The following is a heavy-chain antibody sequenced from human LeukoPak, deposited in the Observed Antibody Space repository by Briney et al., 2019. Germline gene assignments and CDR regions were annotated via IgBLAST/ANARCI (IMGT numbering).Heavy chain of an antibody. J-gene: IGHJ4*02. V-gene: IGHV3-21*04. CDR1: GFTFSSYS. D-gene: IGHD1-7*01. Sequence: SGGSLRLSCAASGFTFSSYSMNWVRQAPGKGLEWVSSISSSSSYIYYADSVKGRFTISRDNAKNTLYPQMNSLRAEDTAVYYCAKEGLELYYFDYWGQGTLVTVSS. CDR3: AKEGLELYYFDY. CDR2: ISSSSSYI.